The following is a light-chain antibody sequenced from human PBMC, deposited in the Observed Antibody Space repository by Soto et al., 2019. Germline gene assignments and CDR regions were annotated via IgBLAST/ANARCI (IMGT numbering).Light chain of an antibody. Sequence: EIVLTQSPGTLSFLPGERATLSCRASRSVTNNYLAWHQQKPGQTPRLLIYAASYRATGIPARFSGSGSGTDFTLTIRSLEPEDFAVYYCQQRSNWPITFGQGTRLEIK. J-gene: IGKJ5*01. CDR3: QQRSNWPIT. V-gene: IGKV3D-20*02. CDR1: RSVTNNY. CDR2: AAS.